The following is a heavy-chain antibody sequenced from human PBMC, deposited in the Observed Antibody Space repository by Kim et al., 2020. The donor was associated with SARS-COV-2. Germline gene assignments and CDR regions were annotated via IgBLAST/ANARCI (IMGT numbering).Heavy chain of an antibody. CDR2: K. Sequence: KYYANSVKGRFTISRDNSKITLYLQMGSLRDEDMAVYYCGRDETEGATDCWGQGTLVAVSS. D-gene: IGHD1-26*01. J-gene: IGHJ4*02. CDR3: GRDETEGATDC. V-gene: IGHV3-64*01.